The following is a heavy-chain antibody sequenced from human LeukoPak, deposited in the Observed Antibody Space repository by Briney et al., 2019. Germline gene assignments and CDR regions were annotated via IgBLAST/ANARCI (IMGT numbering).Heavy chain of an antibody. Sequence: ASVKVSCKASGYTFTSYDINWVRQATGQGLEWMGWMNPNSGNTGYAQKFQGRVTMTRNTSISTAYMELSSLRSEDTAVYYCARGPVPYYYDSSGYYNWFDPWGQGTLVTVSS. D-gene: IGHD3-22*01. CDR1: GYTFTSYD. CDR2: MNPNSGNT. CDR3: ARGPVPYYYDSSGYYNWFDP. J-gene: IGHJ5*02. V-gene: IGHV1-8*01.